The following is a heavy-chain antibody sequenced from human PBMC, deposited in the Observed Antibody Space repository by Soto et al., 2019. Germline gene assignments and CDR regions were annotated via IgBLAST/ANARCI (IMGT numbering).Heavy chain of an antibody. D-gene: IGHD1-1*01. J-gene: IGHJ5*02. Sequence: ETLSLTCAVYGGSFSGYYWSWIRQPPGKGLEWIGEINHSVSTNYNPSLKSRVTISVVTSKNQFSLKLSSVTAADTAVYYCATIGTRYNWFDPWGQGTLVTVSS. V-gene: IGHV4-34*01. CDR2: INHSVST. CDR3: ATIGTRYNWFDP. CDR1: GGSFSGYY.